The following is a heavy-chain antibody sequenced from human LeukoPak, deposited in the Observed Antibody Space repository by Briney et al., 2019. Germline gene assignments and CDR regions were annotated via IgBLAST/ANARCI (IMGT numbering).Heavy chain of an antibody. Sequence: PGRSLRLSCAASGFTFSSYGMHWVRQAPGKGLEGVAVISYDGSNKYYADSVKGRFTISRDNSKNTLYLQMNSLRAEDTAVYYCAKDLDIVVVPAAISLDYWGQGTLVTVSS. CDR3: AKDLDIVVVPAAISLDY. CDR2: ISYDGSNK. D-gene: IGHD2-2*03. J-gene: IGHJ4*02. V-gene: IGHV3-30*18. CDR1: GFTFSSYG.